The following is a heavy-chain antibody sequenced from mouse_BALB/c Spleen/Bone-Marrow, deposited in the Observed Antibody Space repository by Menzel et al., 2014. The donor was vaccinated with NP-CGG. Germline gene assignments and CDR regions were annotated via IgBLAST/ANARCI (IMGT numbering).Heavy chain of an antibody. CDR3: GREIYYGNPDY. V-gene: IGHV1-37*01. CDR2: INPYNGDT. J-gene: IGHJ2*01. CDR1: GYSFTGYF. Sequence: EVQLQESGPELVKPGASVKISCKASGYSFTGYFMNWVKQSHGKSLEWIGRINPYNGDTFYNQKFKGKATLTVDKSSSTAHMELLGLTSEDSVVYYCGREIYYGNPDYWGQGTTLTVSS. D-gene: IGHD2-1*01.